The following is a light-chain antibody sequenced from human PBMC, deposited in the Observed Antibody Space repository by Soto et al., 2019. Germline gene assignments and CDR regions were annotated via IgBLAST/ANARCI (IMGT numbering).Light chain of an antibody. Sequence: QSALTQPRSASGSPGQSITISCTGTSSDVGGYNYVSWYQQLPGTAPKLLIFFSSHRPSGVPDRFSGSKSGSSASLAISGLQSEDEANYYCAAWDDSLNGVVFGGGTKLTVL. CDR3: AAWDDSLNGVV. V-gene: IGLV2-11*01. CDR2: FSS. CDR1: SSDVGGYNY. J-gene: IGLJ2*01.